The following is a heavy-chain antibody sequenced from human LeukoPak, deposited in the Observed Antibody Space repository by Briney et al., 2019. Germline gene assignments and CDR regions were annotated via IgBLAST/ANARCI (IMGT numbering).Heavy chain of an antibody. CDR3: ARDYLVGAPPDS. CDR2: MYISGST. V-gene: IGHV4-4*07. CDR1: GVSITNYY. D-gene: IGHD1-26*01. J-gene: IGHJ4*02. Sequence: SETLSLTCTVSGVSITNYYWAWIRQPAGKGLEWIGRMYISGSTNYNPSLKSRVSISIDKTNNQFSLKLRSVTAADTAVYYCARDYLVGAPPDSWGQGTLVTVSS.